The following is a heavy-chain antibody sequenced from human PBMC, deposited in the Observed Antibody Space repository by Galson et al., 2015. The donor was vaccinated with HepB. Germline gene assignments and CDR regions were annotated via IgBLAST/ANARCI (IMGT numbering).Heavy chain of an antibody. CDR3: ARETTMETTPLDY. D-gene: IGHD3-10*01. J-gene: IGHJ4*02. V-gene: IGHV1-18*01. CDR1: GYTFNKYG. Sequence: SVKVSCKASGYTFNKYGISWVRQAPGQGLEWMGWISTKRGNTKHAQNFQGRVTMTTGTSTNTAYMELRSLRSDDTAVYYCARETTMETTPLDYWGQGTLLIVSS. CDR2: ISTKRGNT.